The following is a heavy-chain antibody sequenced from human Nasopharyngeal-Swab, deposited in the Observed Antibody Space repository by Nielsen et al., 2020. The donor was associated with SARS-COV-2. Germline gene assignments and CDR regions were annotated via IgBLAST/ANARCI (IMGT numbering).Heavy chain of an antibody. D-gene: IGHD3-10*01. Sequence: ASVKVSCKVSGYTLTELSMHWVRQAPGKGLEWMGGFDPEDGETIYAQKFQGRVTMTEDTSTDTAYMEVSSLRSEDTAIYYCARGALTYNYGSGSYFQHNWFDPWGQGTLVTVSS. CDR2: FDPEDGET. J-gene: IGHJ5*02. V-gene: IGHV1-24*01. CDR1: GYTLTELS. CDR3: ARGALTYNYGSGSYFQHNWFDP.